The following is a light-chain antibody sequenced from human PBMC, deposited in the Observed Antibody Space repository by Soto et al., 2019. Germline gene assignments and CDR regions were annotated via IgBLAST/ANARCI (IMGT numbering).Light chain of an antibody. J-gene: IGKJ3*01. CDR1: QSVSTNY. CDR2: GAS. CDR3: HQYGSYLFK. V-gene: IGKV3-20*01. Sequence: EIVLTQSPGTMSLYPGDRATLSCRASQSVSTNYLAWYQQKLGQAPSLLIYGASSRATGIPDRFSGNGSGTAFTLSISRLEPEEVAVYYCHQYGSYLFKFGPGTIVDL.